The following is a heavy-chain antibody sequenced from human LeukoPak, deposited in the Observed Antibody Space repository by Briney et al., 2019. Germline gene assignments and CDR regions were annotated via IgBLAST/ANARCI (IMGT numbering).Heavy chain of an antibody. V-gene: IGHV3-23*01. Sequence: PGGSLRLSCAASGFTFSSYAMSWVRLALGKGLEWVSAISGSGGSTYYADSVKGRFTISRDNSKNTLYLQMNSLRAEDTAVYYCAKKPLVVVTAIPYFDYWGQGTLVTVSS. CDR1: GFTFSSYA. J-gene: IGHJ4*02. D-gene: IGHD2-21*02. CDR3: AKKPLVVVTAIPYFDY. CDR2: ISGSGGST.